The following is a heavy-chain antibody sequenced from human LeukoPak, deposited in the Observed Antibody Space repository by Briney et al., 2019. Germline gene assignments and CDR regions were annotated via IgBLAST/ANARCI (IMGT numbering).Heavy chain of an antibody. CDR1: GFNFGSYS. CDR2: MSADSATT. Sequence: GGSLRLSCAASGFNFGSYSMTWVRQAPGKGLEWVSVMSADSATTFYADSVKGRFTISRDNAKNTVFLQMSSLRAEDTALYYCARISASGYYPLDYWGQGTLVTVSS. J-gene: IGHJ4*02. V-gene: IGHV3-23*01. D-gene: IGHD3-10*01. CDR3: ARISASGYYPLDY.